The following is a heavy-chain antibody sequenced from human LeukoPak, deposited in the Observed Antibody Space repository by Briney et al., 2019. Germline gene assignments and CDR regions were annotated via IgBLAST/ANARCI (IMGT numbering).Heavy chain of an antibody. Sequence: PGGSLRLSCAASGFTFSSYAMSWVRQAPGKGMEWVSAISGSGGSTYYADAVKGRFTISRDNSKNTLHLQMNSLRVEDTAVYYCAKEPLYYDSSGYYPAQPYDYWGQGTLVTVSS. CDR2: ISGSGGST. CDR3: AKEPLYYDSSGYYPAQPYDY. J-gene: IGHJ4*02. D-gene: IGHD3-22*01. CDR1: GFTFSSYA. V-gene: IGHV3-23*01.